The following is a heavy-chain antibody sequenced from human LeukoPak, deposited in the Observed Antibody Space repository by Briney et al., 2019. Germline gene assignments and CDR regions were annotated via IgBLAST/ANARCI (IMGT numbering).Heavy chain of an antibody. CDR1: GGSISSYY. J-gene: IGHJ4*02. CDR2: VHYTGST. V-gene: IGHV4-59*01. Sequence: PSETLSLTCTVSGGSISSYYWTWIRQPPGKGLEWIGCVHYTGSTKYNPSLQSRVTVSLDTSKSQFSLRLTSVTAADTAVYYCAIRALGYCSGGSCRDYWGQGTLVTVSS. D-gene: IGHD2-15*01. CDR3: AIRALGYCSGGSCRDY.